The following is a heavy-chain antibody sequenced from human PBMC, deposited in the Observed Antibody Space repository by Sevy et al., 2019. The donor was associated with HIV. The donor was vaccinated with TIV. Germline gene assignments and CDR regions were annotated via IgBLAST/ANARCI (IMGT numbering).Heavy chain of an antibody. CDR3: STDPIIVLLVTDGMDV. V-gene: IGHV3-15*01. CDR2: IKSKADGGKT. CDR1: GFTFYYAW. D-gene: IGHD2-8*02. J-gene: IGHJ6*02. Sequence: GGSLRLSCAASGFTFYYAWMSWVRQAPGKGLEWVGRIKSKADGGKTEYAAAVKGRFTITRDDSKNTLYLQMNSLKTGDTAIYYCSTDPIIVLLVTDGMDVWGQGTTVTVSS.